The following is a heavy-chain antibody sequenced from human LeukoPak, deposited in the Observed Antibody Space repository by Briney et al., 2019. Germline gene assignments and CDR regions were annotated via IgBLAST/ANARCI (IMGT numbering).Heavy chain of an antibody. CDR2: IHYSGST. Sequence: SETLSLTCTVSGDSITSYYWSWIRQPPGKGLEWIGYIHYSGSTNYNPSLKSRVTMSADTSKNQFSLKLRSVTAADTAVYYCARVVAAAGTDSVYFDYWGQGTLVTVSS. CDR3: ARVVAAAGTDSVYFDY. J-gene: IGHJ4*02. D-gene: IGHD6-13*01. V-gene: IGHV4-59*01. CDR1: GDSITSYY.